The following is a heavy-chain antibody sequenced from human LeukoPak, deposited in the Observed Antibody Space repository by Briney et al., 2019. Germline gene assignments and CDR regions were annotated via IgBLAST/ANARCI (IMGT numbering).Heavy chain of an antibody. Sequence: PSETLSLTCAVSGGSISSAGYSWSWIRQPPGKGLEWIGYIYHSGSTYYNPSLKSRVTISVDRSKNQFSLKLSSVTAADTAVYYCARGEGSENWFDPWGQGTLVTVSS. V-gene: IGHV4-30-2*01. CDR3: ARGEGSENWFDP. J-gene: IGHJ5*02. CDR1: GGSISSAGYS. D-gene: IGHD1-14*01. CDR2: IYHSGST.